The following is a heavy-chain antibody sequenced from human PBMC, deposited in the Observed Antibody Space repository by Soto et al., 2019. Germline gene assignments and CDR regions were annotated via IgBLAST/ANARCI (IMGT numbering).Heavy chain of an antibody. CDR1: GGTFSSYS. J-gene: IGHJ4*02. CDR3: ARDGGRHSGGIDS. Sequence: QVQLVQSGAEVKKPGSSVKVSCKASGGTFSSYSINWVRQAPGQGLEWMGEIIPIFGTSNYSQKFQGRVTLTADEATSTAYMELSSMRSEDRAVYCCARDGGRHSGGIDSWGQGILVTVSS. V-gene: IGHV1-69*01. D-gene: IGHD1-26*01. CDR2: IIPIFGTS.